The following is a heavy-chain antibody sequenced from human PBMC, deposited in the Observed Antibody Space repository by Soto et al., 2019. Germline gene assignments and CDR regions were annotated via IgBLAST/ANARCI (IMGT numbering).Heavy chain of an antibody. J-gene: IGHJ1*01. CDR3: ARVGYYYEYFQH. CDR2: INSDGSST. CDR1: GFTFSSYW. V-gene: IGHV3-74*01. Sequence: EVQLVESGGGLVQPGGSLRLSCAASGFTFSSYWMHWVRQAPGKGLVWVSRINSDGSSTSYADSVKGRFTISRDNAKNTLYLQMNSLRAEDTAVYYCARVGYYYEYFQHWGQGTLVTVSS. D-gene: IGHD3-22*01.